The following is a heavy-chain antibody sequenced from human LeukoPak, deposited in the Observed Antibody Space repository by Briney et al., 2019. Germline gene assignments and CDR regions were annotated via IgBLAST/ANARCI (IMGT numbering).Heavy chain of an antibody. CDR2: IYSGGST. CDR3: ARPFDMATDY. D-gene: IGHD3-9*01. Sequence: GGSLRLSCAASGFTVSSNYMSWVRQAPGKGLEWVSVIYSGGSTYYADSVKGRFTISRDNAKNSLYLQMNSLRAEDTAVYYCARPFDMATDYWGQGTLVTVSS. J-gene: IGHJ4*02. CDR1: GFTVSSNY. V-gene: IGHV3-53*01.